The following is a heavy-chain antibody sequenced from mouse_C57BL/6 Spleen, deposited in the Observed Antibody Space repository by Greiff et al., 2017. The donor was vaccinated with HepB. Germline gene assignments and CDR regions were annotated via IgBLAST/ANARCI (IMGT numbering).Heavy chain of an antibody. CDR3: ARPYSNYYFDY. CDR1: GFTFSSYA. Sequence: EVQGVESGGGLVKPGGSLKLSCAASGFTFSSYAMSWVRQTPEKRLEWVATISDGGSYTYYPDNVKGRFTISRDNAKNNLYLQMSHLKSEDTAMYYCARPYSNYYFDYWGQGTTLTVSS. J-gene: IGHJ2*01. CDR2: ISDGGSYT. V-gene: IGHV5-4*01. D-gene: IGHD2-5*01.